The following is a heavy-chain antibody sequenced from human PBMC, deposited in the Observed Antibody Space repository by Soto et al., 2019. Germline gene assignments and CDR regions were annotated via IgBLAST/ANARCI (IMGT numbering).Heavy chain of an antibody. Sequence: GGSLRLSCAASGFTVSSNYMSWVRQAPGKGLEWVSVIYSGGSTYYADSVKGRFTISRDNSKNTLYLQMNSLRAEDTAVYYCARDPTRGSGRAAYYYYYMDVWGKGTTVTVSS. CDR2: IYSGGST. CDR3: ARDPTRGSGRAAYYYYYMDV. V-gene: IGHV3-66*01. D-gene: IGHD3-10*01. J-gene: IGHJ6*03. CDR1: GFTVSSNY.